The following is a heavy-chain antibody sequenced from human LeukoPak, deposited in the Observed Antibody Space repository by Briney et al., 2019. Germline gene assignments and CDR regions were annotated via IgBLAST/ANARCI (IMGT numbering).Heavy chain of an antibody. D-gene: IGHD2-2*01. V-gene: IGHV1-8*03. CDR1: GYTFTSYG. CDR2: MNPNSGNT. Sequence: ASVKVSCKASGYTFTSYGISWVRQAPGPGLEWMGWMNPNSGNTGYAQKFQGRVTITRNTSISTAYMELSSLRSEDPAVYYCARGPRVVPAAMGYHYYYMDVWGKGTTVTVSS. CDR3: ARGPRVVPAAMGYHYYYMDV. J-gene: IGHJ6*03.